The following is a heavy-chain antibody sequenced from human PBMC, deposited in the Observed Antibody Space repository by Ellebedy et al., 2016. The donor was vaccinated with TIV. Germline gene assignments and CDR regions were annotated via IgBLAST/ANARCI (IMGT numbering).Heavy chain of an antibody. CDR1: GFTFNIYR. CDR3: ARDRRGLGV. Sequence: GESLKISCAASGFTFNIYRMHWVRQVPGKGLVWVSRINSDGRRTSYADFVKGRFTISRDNSKNTLYLHMNDLRVEDTAVYYCARDRRGLGVWGQGTTVTVSS. V-gene: IGHV3-74*01. J-gene: IGHJ6*02. CDR2: INSDGRRT.